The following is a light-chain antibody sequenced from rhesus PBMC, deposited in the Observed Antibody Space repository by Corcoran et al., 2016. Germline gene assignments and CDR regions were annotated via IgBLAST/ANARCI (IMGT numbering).Light chain of an antibody. CDR2: EVN. Sequence: QTALTQPRSVSGSPGQSVTISCTGTTSDIGGFNYVSWYQQHPGTAPKLMIYEVNKRPSGVSDRFSGSKSHNTASLTISGLQAEDVADYHCFSYAGRNTFIFGGGTRLTVL. V-gene: IGLV2-32*02. CDR1: TSDIGGFNY. J-gene: IGLJ1*01. CDR3: FSYAGRNTFI.